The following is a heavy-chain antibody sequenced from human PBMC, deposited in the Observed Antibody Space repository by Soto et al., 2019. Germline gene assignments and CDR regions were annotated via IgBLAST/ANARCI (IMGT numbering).Heavy chain of an antibody. V-gene: IGHV1-69*13. CDR2: IIPIFGTA. J-gene: IGHJ6*02. CDR1: GGTFSSYA. CDR3: ARKRELVAAAGKPYYYGMDV. Sequence: SVKVSCKASGGTFSSYAISWVRQAPGQGLEWMGGIIPIFGTANYAQKFQGRVTITADESTSTAYMELSSLRSEDTAVYYCARKRELVAAAGKPYYYGMDVWGQGTTVTVSS. D-gene: IGHD6-13*01.